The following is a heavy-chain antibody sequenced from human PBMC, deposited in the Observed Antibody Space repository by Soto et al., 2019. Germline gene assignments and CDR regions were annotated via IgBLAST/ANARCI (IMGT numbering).Heavy chain of an antibody. CDR1: GFTVSSYR. CDR3: ARDRRYYGDYFFDY. J-gene: IGHJ4*01. V-gene: IGHV3-21*01. Sequence: GGSQRVSCAASGFTVSSYRMNWVRQAPGKGLEWVSSISSSSSYIYYADSVKGRFTISRDNAKNSLYLQMNSLRAEHTAVYYCARDRRYYGDYFFDYWGHGTLVAV. CDR2: ISSSSSYI. D-gene: IGHD4-17*01.